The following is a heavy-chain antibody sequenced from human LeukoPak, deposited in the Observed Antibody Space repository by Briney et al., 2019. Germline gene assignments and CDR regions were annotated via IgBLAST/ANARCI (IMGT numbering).Heavy chain of an antibody. Sequence: GGSLRLSCAASGFTFSSYGMHWVRQAPGKGLEWVAVMWYDGSNKYYADSVKGRFTISRDNSKNTLYLQMNSLRAEDTAVYYCARDRGLWQWLAGVDYWGQGTLVTVFS. V-gene: IGHV3-33*01. CDR2: MWYDGSNK. J-gene: IGHJ4*02. CDR1: GFTFSSYG. CDR3: ARDRGLWQWLAGVDY. D-gene: IGHD6-19*01.